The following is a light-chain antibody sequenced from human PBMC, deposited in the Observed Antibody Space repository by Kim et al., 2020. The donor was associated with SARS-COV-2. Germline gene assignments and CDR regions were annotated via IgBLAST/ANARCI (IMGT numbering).Light chain of an antibody. J-gene: IGKJ2*01. CDR1: QSVSSSY. CDR3: QQYESPPMYT. CDR2: GAS. V-gene: IGKV3-20*01. Sequence: PGERATRSCRASQSVSSSYLAWYQRKSGQAPRLLIYGASSRATGIPDRFSGSGSGTDFTLTISRLEPEDFAVYYCQQYESPPMYTFGQGTKVDIK.